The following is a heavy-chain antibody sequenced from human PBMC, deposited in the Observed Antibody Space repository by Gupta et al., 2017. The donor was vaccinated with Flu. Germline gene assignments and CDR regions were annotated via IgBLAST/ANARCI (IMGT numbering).Heavy chain of an antibody. CDR3: ASPVLTYCTGGSCYSGNY. CDR2: IKEDGSEK. Sequence: GKGLEWVANIKEDGSEKHYVDSVKGRFSISRDNAKSSLYLQMNSLRAEDTAVYYCASPVLTYCTGGSCYSGNYWGQGTLVTVSS. V-gene: IGHV3-7*01. D-gene: IGHD2-15*01. J-gene: IGHJ4*02.